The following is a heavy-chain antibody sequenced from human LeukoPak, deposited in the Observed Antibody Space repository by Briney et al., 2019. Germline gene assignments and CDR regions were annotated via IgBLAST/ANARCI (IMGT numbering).Heavy chain of an antibody. CDR1: GFTFSSYS. CDR3: ARGGGAAAAD. Sequence: GGSLRLSCAASGFTFSSYSMDWVRQAPGKGLEWVSSISSSSSYIYYADSVKGRFTISRDNAKNSLYLQMNSLRAEDTAVYYCARGGGAAAADWGQGTLVAVSS. CDR2: ISSSSSYI. D-gene: IGHD6-13*01. J-gene: IGHJ4*02. V-gene: IGHV3-21*01.